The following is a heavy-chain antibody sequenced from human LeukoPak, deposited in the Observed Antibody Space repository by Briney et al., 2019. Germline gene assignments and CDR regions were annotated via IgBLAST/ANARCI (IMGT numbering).Heavy chain of an antibody. CDR3: AKVVAAAGTPH. V-gene: IGHV3-11*01. D-gene: IGHD6-13*01. J-gene: IGHJ4*02. Sequence: GGSLRLSCAASGFTFSDYYMSWIRQAPGKGLEWVSYISSGGSTIYYADSVKGRFTISRDNAKNSLYLQVNSLRAEDTAVYYCAKVVAAAGTPHWGQGTLVTVSS. CDR2: ISSGGSTI. CDR1: GFTFSDYY.